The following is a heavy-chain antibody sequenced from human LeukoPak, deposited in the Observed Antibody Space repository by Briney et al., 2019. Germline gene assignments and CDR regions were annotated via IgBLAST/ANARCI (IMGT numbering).Heavy chain of an antibody. J-gene: IGHJ4*02. Sequence: PSQTLSLTCAVSGGSISSGGYSWSWIRQPPGKGLEWIGYIYHSGSTYYNPSLKSRVTISVDRSKNQFSLKLSSVTAADTAVYYCARGVPSWYFDYWGQGTLVTVSS. CDR3: ARGVPSWYFDY. CDR1: GGSISSGGYS. CDR2: IYHSGST. V-gene: IGHV4-30-2*01.